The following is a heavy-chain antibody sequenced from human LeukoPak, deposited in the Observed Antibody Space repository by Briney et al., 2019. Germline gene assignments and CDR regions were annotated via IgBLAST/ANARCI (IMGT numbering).Heavy chain of an antibody. Sequence: SETLSLTCTVSGGSISGYYWVWIRQPPRKGLEWIGYIYYSGNTNYNPSLKSRVTISVDTSKNQFSLKLTSATAADTAIYYCARWKYVDYKRTFDYWGQGTLVTVSS. V-gene: IGHV4-59*01. D-gene: IGHD4-17*01. CDR3: ARWKYVDYKRTFDY. J-gene: IGHJ4*02. CDR1: GGSISGYY. CDR2: IYYSGNT.